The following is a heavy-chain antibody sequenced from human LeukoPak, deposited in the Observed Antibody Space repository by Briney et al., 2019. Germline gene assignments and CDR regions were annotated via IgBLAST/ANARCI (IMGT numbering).Heavy chain of an antibody. CDR1: GGSISSSNW. CDR2: IYHSGST. J-gene: IGHJ2*01. D-gene: IGHD6-6*01. Sequence: PSGTLSLTCAVSGGSISSSNWWSWVRQPPGKGLEWIGEIYHSGSTNYNPSLKSRVTISVDKSKNQFSLKLSSVTAADTAVYYCAREVAARPGRSWYFDLWGRGTLVTVSS. V-gene: IGHV4-4*02. CDR3: AREVAARPGRSWYFDL.